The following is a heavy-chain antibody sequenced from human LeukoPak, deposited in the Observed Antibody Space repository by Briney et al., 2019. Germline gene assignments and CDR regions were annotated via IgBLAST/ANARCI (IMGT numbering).Heavy chain of an antibody. Sequence: GGSLRLSCAASGFTFSSYWMSWVRQAPGKGLEWVANIKQDGSEKYYVDSVKGRFTISRDNSKNTLYLQMNSLRAEDTAVYYCAKLAAAGTDYYYYYYMDVWGKGTTVTVSS. V-gene: IGHV3-7*03. J-gene: IGHJ6*03. CDR1: GFTFSSYW. CDR2: IKQDGSEK. CDR3: AKLAAAGTDYYYYYYMDV. D-gene: IGHD6-13*01.